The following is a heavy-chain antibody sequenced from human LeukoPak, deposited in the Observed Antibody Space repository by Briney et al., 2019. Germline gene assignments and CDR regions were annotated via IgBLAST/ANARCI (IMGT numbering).Heavy chain of an antibody. Sequence: PSETLSLTCTVSGGSISSYYWSWIRQPPGKGLEWIGYIYYSGSTNYNPSLKSRVTISVDTSKNQFPLKLSSVTAADTAVYYCARTASTSIAAASGPDYYYYYGMDVWGQGTTVTVSS. CDR3: ARTASTSIAAASGPDYYYYYGMDV. J-gene: IGHJ6*02. CDR1: GGSISSYY. D-gene: IGHD6-13*01. V-gene: IGHV4-59*01. CDR2: IYYSGST.